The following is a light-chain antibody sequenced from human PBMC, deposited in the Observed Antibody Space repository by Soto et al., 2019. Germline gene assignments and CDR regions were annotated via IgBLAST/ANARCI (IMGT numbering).Light chain of an antibody. V-gene: IGKV3-20*01. CDR2: GTS. Sequence: EIVLTQSPGTLSLSPGERATLSCRASQTVGNNYLDWYQQKPGQAPRLLIYGTSSRATVIPDRFSGSGSGTVFTLAISRLEPEDFAVYYCRQSATSPRTFGQGTKVEI. CDR1: QTVGNNY. CDR3: RQSATSPRT. J-gene: IGKJ1*01.